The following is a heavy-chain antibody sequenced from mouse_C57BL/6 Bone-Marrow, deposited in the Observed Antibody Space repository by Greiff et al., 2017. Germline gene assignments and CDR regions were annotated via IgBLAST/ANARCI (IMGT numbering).Heavy chain of an antibody. CDR2: IHPNRGST. Sequence: QVQLQQPGAELVKPGASVKLSCKASGYTFTSYWMHWVKQRPGQGLEWIGMIHPNRGSTNYNEKFKSKATLTVDKSSSTAYMQLSSLTSEDSAVYYCARHYGSSPFAYWGQGTLVTVSA. V-gene: IGHV1-64*01. D-gene: IGHD1-1*01. CDR3: ARHYGSSPFAY. CDR1: GYTFTSYW. J-gene: IGHJ3*01.